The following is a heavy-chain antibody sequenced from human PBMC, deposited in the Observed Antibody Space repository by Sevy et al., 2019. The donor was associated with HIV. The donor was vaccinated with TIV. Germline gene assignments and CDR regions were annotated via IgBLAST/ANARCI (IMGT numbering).Heavy chain of an antibody. J-gene: IGHJ4*02. CDR1: GGSISDYY. CDR2: IYISGST. V-gene: IGHV4-4*07. D-gene: IGHD2-15*01. Sequence: SETLSLTCTVSGGSISDYYWTWIRRPAGKGLEWLGRIYISGSTEYNPSLKSRVSMSLDTSKNTFSLKLTSMTAADTAVYYCARGLQSCNSVSCYSALSWGQGILVTVSS. CDR3: ARGLQSCNSVSCYSALS.